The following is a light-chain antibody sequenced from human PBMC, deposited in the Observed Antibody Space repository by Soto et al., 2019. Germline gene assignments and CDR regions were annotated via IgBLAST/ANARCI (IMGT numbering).Light chain of an antibody. CDR3: TSYTTSTTRV. V-gene: IGLV2-14*01. J-gene: IGLJ3*02. Sequence: QSGLTQPASVSGSPGQSITISCIGTNNDVGGFQYVSWYQHRPGNAPKLMIYEVSNRPSGVSDRFSGSKSGNMASLTISGLQAEDEADYYCTSYTTSTTRVFGGGTKLTVL. CDR1: NNDVGGFQY. CDR2: EVS.